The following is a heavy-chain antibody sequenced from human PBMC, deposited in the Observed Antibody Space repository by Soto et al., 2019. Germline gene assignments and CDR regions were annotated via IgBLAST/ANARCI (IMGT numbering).Heavy chain of an antibody. V-gene: IGHV3-21*01. CDR1: GFTFSTYN. J-gene: IGHJ6*02. CDR3: ARVRDAFGMDV. Sequence: VQLVESGGGLVNPGESLRLSCVGSGFTFSTYNMNWVRQVPGKGLEWVSSISSRSTSIDYADSVKGRFTISRDNAKNSLSLQMNSLRDEDTAVYYCARVRDAFGMDVWGQGTTVAVSS. CDR2: ISSRSTSI. D-gene: IGHD2-2*01.